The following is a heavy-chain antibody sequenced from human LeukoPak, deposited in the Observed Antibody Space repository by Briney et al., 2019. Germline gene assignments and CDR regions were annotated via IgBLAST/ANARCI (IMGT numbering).Heavy chain of an antibody. Sequence: GGSLRLSCAASGFTVSSNYMSLVRQAPGKGLEWVSVIYSGGSTYYADSVKGRFTISRDNSKNTLYLQMNSLRAEDTAVYYCARGDNYDFWSGYYFLGYWGQGTLVTVSS. J-gene: IGHJ4*02. CDR2: IYSGGST. CDR3: ARGDNYDFWSGYYFLGY. V-gene: IGHV3-66*01. CDR1: GFTVSSNY. D-gene: IGHD3-3*01.